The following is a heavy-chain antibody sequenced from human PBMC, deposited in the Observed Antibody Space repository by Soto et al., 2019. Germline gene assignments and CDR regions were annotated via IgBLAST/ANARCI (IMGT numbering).Heavy chain of an antibody. CDR2: IYPGDHET. J-gene: IGHJ4*02. CDR1: GYNFASHW. D-gene: IGHD6-13*01. V-gene: IGHV5-51*01. Sequence: PGESLKISCKGSGYNFASHWIGWVRQLPGKGLEWMGIIYPGDHETRYSPSFHGKVTISADKSINTAYLQWNSLEASDTAFYFCARSPRSSPYFDYWGQGALVTVSS. CDR3: ARSPRSSPYFDY.